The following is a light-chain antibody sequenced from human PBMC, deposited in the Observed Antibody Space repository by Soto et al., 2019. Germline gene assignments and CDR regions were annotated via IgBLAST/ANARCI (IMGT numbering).Light chain of an antibody. CDR2: AAS. CDR1: QGISSR. J-gene: IGKJ4*01. V-gene: IGKV1-12*01. CDR3: QQANSFPLT. Sequence: DIQMTQSPSAVSASVGDRVNITCRASQGISSRLAWYQQKPGKATNLLIYAASNLQSGVPSRFSGSGSETDFTLTIGSLQPEDFATYYCQQANSFPLTFGGGTKVEIK.